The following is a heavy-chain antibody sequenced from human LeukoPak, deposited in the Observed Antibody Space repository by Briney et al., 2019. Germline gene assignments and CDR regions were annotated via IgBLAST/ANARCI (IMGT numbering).Heavy chain of an antibody. J-gene: IGHJ5*02. CDR1: GYTFTDYG. CDR2: ISGYNGKT. V-gene: IGHV1-18*01. D-gene: IGHD3-10*01. CDR3: ARVRWFGELWTNWFAP. Sequence: GASVKVSCKASGYTFTDYGISWVRQAPGQGLEWMGWISGYNGKTNYAQKFQDRVTMTTDTPTSTAYMELRRLISDDTAIYYCARVRWFGELWTNWFAPWGQGTPVTVSS.